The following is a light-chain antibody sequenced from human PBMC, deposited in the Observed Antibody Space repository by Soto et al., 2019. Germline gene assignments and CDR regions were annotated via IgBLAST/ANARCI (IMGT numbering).Light chain of an antibody. CDR3: LQYDTSPLT. CDR2: GAS. Sequence: EIVLTQSPGTLSLSPVERATLSCRASQSVSSTYLIWYQQKPGQAPRLLIYGASSRATGVPDRFSGGGSGTDFTLTISSLEPEDFALYHCLQYDTSPLTFGGGTKVDIK. CDR1: QSVSSTY. V-gene: IGKV3-20*01. J-gene: IGKJ4*01.